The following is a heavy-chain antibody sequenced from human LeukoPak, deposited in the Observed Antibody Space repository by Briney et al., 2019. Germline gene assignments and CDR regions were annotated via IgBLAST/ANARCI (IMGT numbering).Heavy chain of an antibody. J-gene: IGHJ4*02. D-gene: IGHD3-10*01. V-gene: IGHV3-23*01. CDR2: ISGGGGST. Sequence: GGSLRLSCAASGFTFSLHWMSWVRQAPGKGLQWVSAISGGGGSTYYADSVKGRFTISRDNSKNTLYLQMNSLRAEDTAVYYCAKTPWTNYGSFDYWGQGTLVTVSS. CDR1: GFTFSLHW. CDR3: AKTPWTNYGSFDY.